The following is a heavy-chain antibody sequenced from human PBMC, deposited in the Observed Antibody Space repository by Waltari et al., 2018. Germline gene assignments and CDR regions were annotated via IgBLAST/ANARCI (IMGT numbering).Heavy chain of an antibody. D-gene: IGHD3-3*01. J-gene: IGHJ5*02. Sequence: QMQLQESGPGLVKPSETLSPPCTVAGASILVYSSTWIRQAPGKGLEWIGYIYDSGRTNYNPSLKGRVIISMDTSKNQFSLELKSLTAADTAVYYCASVGQDFWGGQFGLSPAGGFDHWGQGRLVTVSS. CDR3: ASVGQDFWGGQFGLSPAGGFDH. CDR1: GASILVYS. V-gene: IGHV4-59*08. CDR2: IYDSGRT.